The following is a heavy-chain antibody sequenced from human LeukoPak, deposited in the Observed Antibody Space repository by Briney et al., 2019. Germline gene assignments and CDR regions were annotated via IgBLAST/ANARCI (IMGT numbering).Heavy chain of an antibody. CDR2: ISGSGGST. D-gene: IGHD3-22*01. CDR3: AKGSVSYYDSSGYYYYYYYYYMDV. V-gene: IGHV3-23*01. J-gene: IGHJ6*03. Sequence: GGSLRLSCAASGFTFSSYAMSWVRQAPGKGLGWVSAISGSGGSTYYADSVKGRFTISRDNSKNTLYLQMNSLRAEDTAVYYCAKGSVSYYDSSGYYYYYYYYYMDVWGKGTTVTVSS. CDR1: GFTFSSYA.